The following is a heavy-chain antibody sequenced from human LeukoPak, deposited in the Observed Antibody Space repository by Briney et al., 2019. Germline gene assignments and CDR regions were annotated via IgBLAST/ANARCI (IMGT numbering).Heavy chain of an antibody. V-gene: IGHV5-51*01. CDR3: ARGPYCSSTNCCSPYYYYYMDV. CDR1: GYSFINYW. CDR2: IYPGDSDT. D-gene: IGHD2-2*01. Sequence: GESLKISCKGSGYSFINYWIGWVRQMPGKGLGWMGIIYPGDSDTRYSPSFQGQVTISADKSISTAYLQWSSLKASDTAMYYCARGPYCSSTNCCSPYYYYYMDVWGKGTTVTVSS. J-gene: IGHJ6*03.